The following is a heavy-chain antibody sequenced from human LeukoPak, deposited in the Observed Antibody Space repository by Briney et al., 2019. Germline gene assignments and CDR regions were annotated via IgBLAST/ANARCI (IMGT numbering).Heavy chain of an antibody. CDR1: GFTISRYS. J-gene: IGHJ3*02. V-gene: IGHV3-21*01. Sequence: SGGSLRLSCAASGFTISRYSMNWVRQTPGKGLEWVSSISATSSYIYYADSARGRFTISRDNAKNSLYLQMNSLRAEDTAVYYYARDKTEQWLVLEAFDIWGQGTVVTVSS. CDR3: ARDKTEQWLVLEAFDI. CDR2: ISATSSYI. D-gene: IGHD6-19*01.